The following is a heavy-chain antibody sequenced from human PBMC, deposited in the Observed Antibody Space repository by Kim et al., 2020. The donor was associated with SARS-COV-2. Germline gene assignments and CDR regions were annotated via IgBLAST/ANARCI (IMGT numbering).Heavy chain of an antibody. CDR1: GFSFSTYE. CDR2: ISTSGSTI. Sequence: GGSLRLSCAASGFSFSTYEMNWVRQAPGKGREWVSYISTSGSTIYYPDSVKGRFTISRDNAKNSLYLQMNSLRAEDTAVYYCARSSYGSGSYGPDYWGQGALVTVSS. D-gene: IGHD3-10*01. J-gene: IGHJ4*02. V-gene: IGHV3-48*03. CDR3: ARSSYGSGSYGPDY.